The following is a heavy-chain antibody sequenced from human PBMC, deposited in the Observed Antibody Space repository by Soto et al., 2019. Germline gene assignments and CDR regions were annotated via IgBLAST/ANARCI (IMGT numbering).Heavy chain of an antibody. CDR3: ASAPGYCSGGSCYAEENYYYYYGMDV. CDR2: INAGNGNT. CDR1: GYTFTSYA. Sequence: QVPLVQSGAEVKKPGASVKVSCKASGYTFTSYAMHWVRQAPGQRLEWMGWINAGNGNTKYSQKFQGRVTITRDTSASTAYMELSSLRSEDTAVYYCASAPGYCSGGSCYAEENYYYYYGMDVWGQGTTVTVSS. D-gene: IGHD2-15*01. J-gene: IGHJ6*02. V-gene: IGHV1-3*01.